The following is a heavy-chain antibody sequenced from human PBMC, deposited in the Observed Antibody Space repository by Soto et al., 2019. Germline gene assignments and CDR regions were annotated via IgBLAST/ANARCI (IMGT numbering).Heavy chain of an antibody. CDR2: INPSGGST. Sequence: GASVKVSCKASGYTFTAYYMHWVRQAPGQGLEWMGIINPSGGSTSYAQKFQGRVTMTRDTSTSTVYMELSSLRSEDTAVYYCARDSGNYYRNDAFDIWGQGTMVTVSS. V-gene: IGHV1-46*01. CDR3: ARDSGNYYRNDAFDI. J-gene: IGHJ3*02. D-gene: IGHD1-26*01. CDR1: GYTFTAYY.